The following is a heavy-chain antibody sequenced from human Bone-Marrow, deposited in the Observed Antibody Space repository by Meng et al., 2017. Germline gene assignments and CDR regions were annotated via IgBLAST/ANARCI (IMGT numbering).Heavy chain of an antibody. V-gene: IGHV3-33*01. CDR1: GFTFTGYG. Sequence: GESLKISCSASGFTFTGYGIHWVRQAPGKGLEWVALVWYGGGNSYSADSVKGRFTISGDNSKNTLYLQMDSLRADDTAVYYCARSKDPSRNYYYYGMDVWGQGTTVTVSS. CDR3: ARSKDPSRNYYYYGMDV. J-gene: IGHJ6*02. CDR2: VWYGGGNS. D-gene: IGHD5-24*01.